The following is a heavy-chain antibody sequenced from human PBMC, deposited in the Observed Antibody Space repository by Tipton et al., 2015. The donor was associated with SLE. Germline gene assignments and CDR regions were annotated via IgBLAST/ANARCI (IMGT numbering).Heavy chain of an antibody. CDR1: GGSISSYY. CDR2: IYNTGST. Sequence: TLSLTCTVSGGSISSYYWSWIRQPPGKGLEWIGYIYNTGSTNYNPSLQSRVTISTHTSKNQLSLKLSSVTPADTAVYYCARATVTSSGGYYGMDVWGQGTTVTVSS. V-gene: IGHV4-59*01. CDR3: ARATVTSSGGYYGMDV. J-gene: IGHJ6*02. D-gene: IGHD4-11*01.